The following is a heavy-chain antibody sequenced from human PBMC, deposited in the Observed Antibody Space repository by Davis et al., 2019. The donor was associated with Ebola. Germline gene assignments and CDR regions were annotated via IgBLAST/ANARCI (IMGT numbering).Heavy chain of an antibody. V-gene: IGHV3-30*02. CDR3: ARDGYNFALDS. D-gene: IGHD5-24*01. CDR2: IRYDGRLT. CDR1: GLTNYG. Sequence: PGGSLRLSCVASGLTNYGSHWVRQAPGKGLEWVGFIRYDGRLTQFSDSVKVRFTISRDNSKDTMYLQMNSLRGDDSAIYYCARDGYNFALDSWGQGTLVTVSS. J-gene: IGHJ5*01.